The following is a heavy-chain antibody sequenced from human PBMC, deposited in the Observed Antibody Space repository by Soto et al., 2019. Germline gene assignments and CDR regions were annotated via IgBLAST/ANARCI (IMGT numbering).Heavy chain of an antibody. V-gene: IGHV4-61*01. CDR3: ARDWGPYWFDP. CDR1: GGSLSGGSYY. J-gene: IGHJ5*02. D-gene: IGHD3-16*01. Sequence: SETLSLTCTVSGGSLSGGSYYWNWIRQPPGKQMEWIGYIYDSGATKYNPSLKNRVTISQDTSKNQFSLKMNSVTPSDTAVYYCARDWGPYWFDPWGQG. CDR2: IYDSGAT.